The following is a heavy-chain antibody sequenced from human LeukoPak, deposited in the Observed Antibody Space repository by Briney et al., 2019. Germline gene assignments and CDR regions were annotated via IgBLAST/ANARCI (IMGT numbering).Heavy chain of an antibody. CDR2: LSLDGSEK. CDR3: AKDSEKSGTFAFDI. Sequence: PGGSLRLSCAASGFTFNSYWMNWVRQAPGKGLEWVASLSLDGSEKYYVGSVKGRFTISRDNAQKSLYLRMNSLRAEDTAVYYCAKDSEKSGTFAFDIWGQGTMVTVSS. D-gene: IGHD6-25*01. CDR1: GFTFNSYW. J-gene: IGHJ3*02. V-gene: IGHV3-7*01.